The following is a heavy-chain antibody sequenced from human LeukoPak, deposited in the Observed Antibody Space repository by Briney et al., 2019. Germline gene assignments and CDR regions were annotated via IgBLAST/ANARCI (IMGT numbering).Heavy chain of an antibody. D-gene: IGHD1-1*01. CDR2: IYHSGST. Sequence: SGTLSLTCAVSGGSISSSNWWRWVRQPPGKGLEWIGEIYHSGSTNYNPSLKSRVTISVDKSNNQFSLRLSSVTAADTAVYYCATYINTGYYDMDVWGQGTTVTVSS. CDR1: GGSISSSNW. J-gene: IGHJ6*01. V-gene: IGHV4-4*02. CDR3: ATYINTGYYDMDV.